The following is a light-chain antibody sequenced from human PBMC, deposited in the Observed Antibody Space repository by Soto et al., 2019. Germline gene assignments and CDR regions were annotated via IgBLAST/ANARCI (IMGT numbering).Light chain of an antibody. CDR3: SSLTRDSTWV. J-gene: IGLJ3*02. CDR2: AVT. Sequence: QSALTQPASVSGSPGQSITISCSGTNSDVGAYDYVSWYQQYPGKAPKLMIYAVTNRPSGVSNRFSGSKSGNTASLTISGLQAEDEADYYCSSLTRDSTWVFGGGTKLTVL. CDR1: NSDVGAYDY. V-gene: IGLV2-14*01.